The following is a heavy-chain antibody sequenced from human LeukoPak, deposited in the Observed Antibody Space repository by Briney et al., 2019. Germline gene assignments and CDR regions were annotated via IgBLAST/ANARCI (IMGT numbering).Heavy chain of an antibody. Sequence: SETLSLTCTVSGYSISNGYYWGWIRQPPGKGLEFIGSVYHGGNTYYKASLKGRVTISLDTSKNQFSLRLSSVTAADTAVYYCAREGPDYNDSSVSAFDIWGQGTMVTVSS. J-gene: IGHJ3*02. CDR1: GYSISNGYY. V-gene: IGHV4-38-2*02. D-gene: IGHD3-22*01. CDR3: AREGPDYNDSSVSAFDI. CDR2: VYHGGNT.